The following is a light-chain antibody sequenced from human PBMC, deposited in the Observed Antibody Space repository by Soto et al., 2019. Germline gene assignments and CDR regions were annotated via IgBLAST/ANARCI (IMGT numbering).Light chain of an antibody. V-gene: IGKV1-39*01. CDR2: SAS. Sequence: DIQMTQSPPSLSASLGDSVTITCRASEPITDFLNWYQLKPGKAPRLLIYSASNVQPGVPSRFSGSGYGTDFTLTLSGLQHEDSATYFCQQTFSPFVTFGAGPKVEV. CDR1: EPITDF. CDR3: QQTFSPFVT. J-gene: IGKJ4*01.